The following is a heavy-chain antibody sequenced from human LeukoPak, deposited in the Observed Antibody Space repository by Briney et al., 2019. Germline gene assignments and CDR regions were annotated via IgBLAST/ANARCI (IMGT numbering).Heavy chain of an antibody. Sequence: GGSLRLSCAASGFTFSSYNMNWVRQAPGKGLEWVSYISSSSTTIYYADSVKGRFTISRDNAKNSLYLHLNSLRDEDTAVYYCAREFTSSSGSVSDYWGQGTLVTVSS. CDR3: AREFTSSSGSVSDY. CDR1: GFTFSSYN. V-gene: IGHV3-48*02. J-gene: IGHJ4*02. CDR2: ISSSSTTI. D-gene: IGHD6-6*01.